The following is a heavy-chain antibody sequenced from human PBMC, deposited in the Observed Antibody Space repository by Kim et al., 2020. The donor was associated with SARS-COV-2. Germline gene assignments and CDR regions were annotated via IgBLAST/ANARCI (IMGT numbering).Heavy chain of an antibody. CDR3: ARSDYDILTGYYHDAFDI. Sequence: ASVKVSCKASGYTFTGYYMHWVRQAPGQGLEWMGWINPNSGGTNYAQKFQGWVTMTRDTSISTAYMELSRLRSDDTAVYYCARSDYDILTGYYHDAFDIWGQGTMVTVSS. D-gene: IGHD3-9*01. V-gene: IGHV1-2*04. J-gene: IGHJ3*02. CDR1: GYTFTGYY. CDR2: INPNSGGT.